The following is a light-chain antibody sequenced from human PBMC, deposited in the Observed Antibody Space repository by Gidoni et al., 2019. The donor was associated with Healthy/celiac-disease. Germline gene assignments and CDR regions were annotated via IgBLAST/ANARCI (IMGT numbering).Light chain of an antibody. J-gene: IGKJ2*01. V-gene: IGKV1-39*01. CDR2: AAS. Sequence: DIQMTQSPSSLSASVGDRVTITCRASQSISSYLNWYQQKPVKAPKLLIYAASSLQSGVPSRFSGSGSGTDFTLTISSLQPEDFATYYCQPSYSTPYTFGQGTKLEIK. CDR3: QPSYSTPYT. CDR1: QSISSY.